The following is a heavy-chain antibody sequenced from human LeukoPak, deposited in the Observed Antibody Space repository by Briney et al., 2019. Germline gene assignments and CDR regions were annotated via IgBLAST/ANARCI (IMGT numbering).Heavy chain of an antibody. CDR1: GFIFSSYW. V-gene: IGHV3-74*01. Sequence: GGSLRLSCTASGFIFSSYWMHWVRQAPGKGLVWVSYVNNDGRETAHADSVKGRFTISRDNARNTVFLQMSSLRADDTAVYYCARGTGGLDPWGQGTLVIVSS. D-gene: IGHD3/OR15-3a*01. CDR2: VNNDGRET. J-gene: IGHJ5*02. CDR3: ARGTGGLDP.